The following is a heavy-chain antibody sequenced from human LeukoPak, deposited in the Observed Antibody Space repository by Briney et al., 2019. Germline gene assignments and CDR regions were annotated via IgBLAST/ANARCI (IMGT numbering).Heavy chain of an antibody. CDR3: VVYGDYDPPFFYYYYGMDV. D-gene: IGHD4-17*01. CDR2: IYYSGST. V-gene: IGHV4-39*01. CDR1: GGSISSSSYY. Sequence: KTSETLSLTCTVSGGSISSSSYYWGWIRQPPGKGLEWIGSIYYSGSTYYNPSLKSRVTISVDTSKNQFSLKLSSVTAADTAVYYCVVYGDYDPPFFYYYYGMDVWGQGTTVTVSS. J-gene: IGHJ6*02.